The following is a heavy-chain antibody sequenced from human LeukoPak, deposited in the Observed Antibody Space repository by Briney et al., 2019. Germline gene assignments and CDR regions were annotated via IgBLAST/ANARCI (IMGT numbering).Heavy chain of an antibody. Sequence: GESLKISCKGSGYSFTSYWIGWVRQMPGKGLEWMGIIYPGDSDTRYSPSFQGQVTISADKSISTAYLQWSSLKASDTAMYYCTRHVAYSRLSYYYMDVWGKGTTVTVSS. J-gene: IGHJ6*03. CDR2: IYPGDSDT. CDR1: GYSFTSYW. V-gene: IGHV5-51*01. CDR3: TRHVAYSRLSYYYMDV. D-gene: IGHD6-13*01.